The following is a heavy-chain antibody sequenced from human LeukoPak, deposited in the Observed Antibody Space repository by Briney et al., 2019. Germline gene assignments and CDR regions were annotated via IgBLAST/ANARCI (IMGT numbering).Heavy chain of an antibody. Sequence: GASVKVSCKASGYTFTGYYMHWVRQAPGQGLEWMGWINPNSGGTNYAQKFQGRVTMTRDTSISTAYMELSRLRSDDTAVYYCARGDSQLVRNAYHYYMDVWGKGTTVTVSS. CDR3: ARGDSQLVRNAYHYYMDV. CDR1: GYTFTGYY. D-gene: IGHD6-6*01. CDR2: INPNSGGT. J-gene: IGHJ6*03. V-gene: IGHV1-2*02.